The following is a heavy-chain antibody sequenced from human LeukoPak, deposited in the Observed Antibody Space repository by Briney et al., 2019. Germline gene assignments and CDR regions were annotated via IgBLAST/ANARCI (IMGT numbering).Heavy chain of an antibody. CDR2: INSDGSST. D-gene: IGHD4-17*01. CDR1: GFTFSSYW. CDR3: ARSQRGYGEKRYYFDY. V-gene: IGHV3-74*01. J-gene: IGHJ4*02. Sequence: QSGGSLRLSCAASGFTFSSYWMHWVRQAPGKGLVWVSRINSDGSSTSYADSVKGRFTISRDNAKNTLYLQMNSLRAEDTAVYYCARSQRGYGEKRYYFDYWGQGTLVTVSS.